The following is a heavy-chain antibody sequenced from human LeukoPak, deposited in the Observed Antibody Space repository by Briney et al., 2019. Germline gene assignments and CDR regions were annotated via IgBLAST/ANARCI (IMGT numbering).Heavy chain of an antibody. CDR3: ARGGDGGSSSPVIVQH. CDR1: GFTFSSYA. D-gene: IGHD6-13*01. Sequence: GGSLRLSCAASGFTFSSYAMHWVRQAPGKGLEWVAVISYDGSNKYYADSVKGRFTISRDNSKNTLYLQMNSLRAEDTAVYYCARGGDGGSSSPVIVQHWGQGTLVTVSS. J-gene: IGHJ1*01. CDR2: ISYDGSNK. V-gene: IGHV3-30*04.